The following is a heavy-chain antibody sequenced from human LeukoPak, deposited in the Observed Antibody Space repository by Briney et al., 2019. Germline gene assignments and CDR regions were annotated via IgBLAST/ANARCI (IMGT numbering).Heavy chain of an antibody. CDR2: IYYGGST. Sequence: PSETLSLTCTVSGGSISSYYWSWIRQPPGKGLEWIGSIYYGGSTYYNPSLKSRVTIFLDTSKNQFSLKLASVTAADTAVYYCARRRYYDSTGYLDWGQGTLVTVSS. J-gene: IGHJ1*01. D-gene: IGHD3-22*01. CDR1: GGSISSYY. V-gene: IGHV4-59*08. CDR3: ARRRYYDSTGYLD.